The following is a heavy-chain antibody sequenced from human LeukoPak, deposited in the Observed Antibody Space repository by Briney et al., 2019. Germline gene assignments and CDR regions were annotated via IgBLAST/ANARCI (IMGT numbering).Heavy chain of an antibody. CDR3: ARVLTSSSSLS. D-gene: IGHD6-6*01. CDR1: GFTFDDYA. CDR2: IYSGGST. Sequence: GGSLRLSCAASGFTFDDYAMHWVRQAPGKGLEWVSVIYSGGSTYYADSVKGRFTISRDNSKNTLYLQMNSLRAEDTAVYYCARVLTSSSSLSWGQGTLVTVSS. J-gene: IGHJ5*02. V-gene: IGHV3-53*01.